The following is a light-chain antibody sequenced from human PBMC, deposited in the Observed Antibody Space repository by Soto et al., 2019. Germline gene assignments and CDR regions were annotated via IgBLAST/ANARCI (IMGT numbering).Light chain of an antibody. CDR3: CSYSGSHTPWV. J-gene: IGLJ3*02. CDR1: SSDVGGYNY. CDR2: DVN. V-gene: IGLV2-11*01. Sequence: QSALTQPRSVSGSPGQSVTISCTGTSSDVGGYNYVSWYQQHPGKAPKLMIYDVNKWPSGVPDRFSGSKSGNTASLTISGLQAEYGADYHCCSYSGSHTPWVFGGGTKVTVL.